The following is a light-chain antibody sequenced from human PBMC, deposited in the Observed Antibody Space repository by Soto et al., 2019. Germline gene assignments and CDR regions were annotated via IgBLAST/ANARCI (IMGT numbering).Light chain of an antibody. CDR1: SSDVGGYNE. V-gene: IGLV2-14*03. CDR2: DVT. CDR3: SSHAAGSTLI. J-gene: IGLJ2*01. Sequence: QSALTQPASVSGSPGQSTTISCTGTSSDVGGYNEVSWYQQRPGRAPKLMIYDVTNRPSGVSNRFSGSKSGNTASLTISGLQAEDEAYYYCSSHAAGSTLIFGGGTKVTVL.